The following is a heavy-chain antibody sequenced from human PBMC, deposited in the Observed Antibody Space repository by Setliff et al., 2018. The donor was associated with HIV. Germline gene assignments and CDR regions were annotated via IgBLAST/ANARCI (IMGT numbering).Heavy chain of an antibody. CDR3: ASGPRIGWERLEF. J-gene: IGHJ4*02. V-gene: IGHV3-48*01. Sequence: LRLSCAASGLTFSSYSMNWVRQAPGKGLEWVSYISGSSSITHYADSVKGRFTISRDNAKNSLYLQMNSLRAEDTAVYYCASGPRIGWERLEFWGQGTLVTVSS. CDR2: ISGSSSIT. D-gene: IGHD1-26*01. CDR1: GLTFSSYS.